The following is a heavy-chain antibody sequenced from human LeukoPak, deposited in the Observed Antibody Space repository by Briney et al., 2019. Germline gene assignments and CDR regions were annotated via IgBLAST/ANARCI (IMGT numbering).Heavy chain of an antibody. CDR3: ARARTVSAGVYFDY. D-gene: IGHD2-2*01. Sequence: PGESLRLSCAASGFTFSDYYMSWIRQAPGKGLEWVSYITSSSSYTNYADSVKGRFTISSDNAKNSLYLQMNSLRAEDTAVYYCARARTVSAGVYFDYWGQGTLVTVSS. V-gene: IGHV3-11*05. J-gene: IGHJ4*02. CDR2: ITSSSSYT. CDR1: GFTFSDYY.